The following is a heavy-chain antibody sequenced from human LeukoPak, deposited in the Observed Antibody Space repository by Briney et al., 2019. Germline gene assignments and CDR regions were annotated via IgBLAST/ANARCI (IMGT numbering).Heavy chain of an antibody. CDR2: MNPNSGNT. Sequence: GASVKVSCKASGYTFTSYDINWVRQATGQGLEWMGWMNPNSGNTGYAQKLQGRVTITRNTSISTAYMELSSLRSEDTAVYYCARWSTFGGAAADYWGQGTLVTVSS. CDR1: GYTFTSYD. CDR3: ARWSTFGGAAADY. D-gene: IGHD3-16*01. V-gene: IGHV1-8*03. J-gene: IGHJ4*02.